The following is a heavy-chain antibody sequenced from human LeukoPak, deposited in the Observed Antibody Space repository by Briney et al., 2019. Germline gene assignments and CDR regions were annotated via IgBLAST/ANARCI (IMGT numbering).Heavy chain of an antibody. V-gene: IGHV1-2*02. J-gene: IGHJ3*02. Sequence: ASVKVSCKASGYTFTYYYLHWVRQAPGQGLEWMGWINPNSGDTHFAQTFQDRVTMARDTSISSAYMELGRLRSDDTALYYCARRVAAPGHDAFDIWGQGTMVTVSS. CDR1: GYTFTYYY. CDR3: ARRVAAPGHDAFDI. D-gene: IGHD6-13*01. CDR2: INPNSGDT.